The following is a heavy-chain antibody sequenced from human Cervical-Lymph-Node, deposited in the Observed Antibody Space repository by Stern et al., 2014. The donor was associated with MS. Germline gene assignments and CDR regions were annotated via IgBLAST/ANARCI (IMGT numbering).Heavy chain of an antibody. J-gene: IGHJ6*02. CDR2: IYWNDDK. CDR1: GFSLSTSGVG. CDR3: AHTETELSNSAPPYYYYGMDV. V-gene: IGHV2-5*01. Sequence: QVTLRESGPTLVKPTQTLTLTCTFSGFSLSTSGVGVGWIRQPPGKALEWLALIYWNDDKRYSPSLKSRLTITKDTSKNQVVLTMTNMDPVDTATYYCAHTETELSNSAPPYYYYGMDVWGQGTTVTVSS. D-gene: IGHD3-16*02.